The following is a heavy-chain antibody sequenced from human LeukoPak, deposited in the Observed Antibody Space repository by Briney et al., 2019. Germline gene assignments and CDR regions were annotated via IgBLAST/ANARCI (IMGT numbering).Heavy chain of an antibody. D-gene: IGHD4-17*01. CDR1: GFTFSSYG. J-gene: IGHJ6*02. CDR3: AKESPMGGSTTVTRRDYGMDV. V-gene: IGHV3-30*18. Sequence: GRSLRLSCAASGFTFSSYGMHWVRQAPGKGLEWVAVISYDGSNKYYADSVKGRFTISRDNSKNTLYLQMNSLRAEDTAVYYCAKESPMGGSTTVTRRDYGMDVWGQGTTVTVSS. CDR2: ISYDGSNK.